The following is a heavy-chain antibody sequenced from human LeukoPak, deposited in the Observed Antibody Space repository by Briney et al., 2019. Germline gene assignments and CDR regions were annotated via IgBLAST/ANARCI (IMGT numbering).Heavy chain of an antibody. CDR2: ISYDESNQ. CDR1: GFTFSSYG. V-gene: IGHV3-30*18. D-gene: IGHD3-10*01. Sequence: GRSLRLSCAASGFTFSSYGMHWVRQAPGKGLEWVAAISYDESNQSYADSVKGRFTISRDNAKNSLYLQMNSLRAEDTAVYYCAKVRQITMVRGVISYYYYMDVWGKGTTVTISS. J-gene: IGHJ6*03. CDR3: AKVRQITMVRGVISYYYYMDV.